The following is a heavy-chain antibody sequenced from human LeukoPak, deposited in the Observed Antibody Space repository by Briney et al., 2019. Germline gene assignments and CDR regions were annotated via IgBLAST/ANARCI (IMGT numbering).Heavy chain of an antibody. V-gene: IGHV3-74*01. CDR3: AKDRTYSSCLYSPDY. D-gene: IGHD6-19*01. CDR1: GFTFSSYW. Sequence: GGSLRLSCAASGFTFSSYWMHWVRQAPGKGLVWVSRINSDGSSTSYADSVKGRFTISRDNSKNTLYLQMNSLRAEDTAVYYCAKDRTYSSCLYSPDYWGQGTLVTVSS. CDR2: INSDGSST. J-gene: IGHJ4*02.